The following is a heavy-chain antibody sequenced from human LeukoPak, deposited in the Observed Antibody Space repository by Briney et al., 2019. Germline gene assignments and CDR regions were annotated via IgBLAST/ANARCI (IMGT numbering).Heavy chain of an antibody. D-gene: IGHD3-22*01. CDR2: INPSGGST. Sequence: ASVKVSCKASGYTFTRYYMYWVRQAPGQGLEWMGIINPSGGSTNYAQKFQGRVTMTRDTSTNTVYMELSSVTAADTAVYYCARDRYYYDSSGYYIFDYWGQGTLVTVSS. J-gene: IGHJ4*02. V-gene: IGHV1-46*01. CDR1: GYTFTRYY. CDR3: ARDRYYYDSSGYYIFDY.